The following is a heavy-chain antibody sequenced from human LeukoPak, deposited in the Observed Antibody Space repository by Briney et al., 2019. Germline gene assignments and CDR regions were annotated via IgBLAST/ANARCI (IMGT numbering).Heavy chain of an antibody. CDR2: INHSGTT. V-gene: IGHV4-34*01. Sequence: SETLSLTCAVYGGSFSGYYWSWIRQPPGKGLEWIGEINHSGTTNYNPSLKSRVTISTDTSKNQFSLKMISVTAADTAVYYCARGSFGYDDYQIFDWWGQGTLVTVSS. CDR3: ARGSFGYDDYQIFDW. CDR1: GGSFSGYY. J-gene: IGHJ4*02. D-gene: IGHD4-17*01.